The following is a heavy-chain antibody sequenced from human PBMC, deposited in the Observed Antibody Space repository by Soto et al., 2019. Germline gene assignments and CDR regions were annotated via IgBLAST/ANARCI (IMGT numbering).Heavy chain of an antibody. CDR2: ISWNSGSI. D-gene: IGHD2-2*01. Sequence: GGSLRLSCAASGFTFDDYAMHWVRQAPGKGLEWVSGISWNSGSIGYADSVKGRFTISRDNAKNSLYLQMNSLRAEDTALYYCAKDTPPAAMTLVAFDIWGQGTMVTVSS. CDR1: GFTFDDYA. J-gene: IGHJ3*02. CDR3: AKDTPPAAMTLVAFDI. V-gene: IGHV3-9*01.